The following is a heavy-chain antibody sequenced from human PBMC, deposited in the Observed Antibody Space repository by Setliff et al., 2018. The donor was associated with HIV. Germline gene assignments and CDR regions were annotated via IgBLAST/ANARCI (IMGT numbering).Heavy chain of an antibody. V-gene: IGHV3-23*01. J-gene: IGHJ5*02. D-gene: IGHD2-15*01. Sequence: PGGSLRLSCAASGFTFSDYAMTWVRQPPGKGLEWVSAISDSGGAKENADSVKGRFTISRDNSKKMLYLQMNSLRAEDTAVYYCAKCGGTCWHNFFGPWGQGTLVTVSS. CDR3: AKCGGTCWHNFFGP. CDR1: GFTFSDYA. CDR2: ISDSGGAK.